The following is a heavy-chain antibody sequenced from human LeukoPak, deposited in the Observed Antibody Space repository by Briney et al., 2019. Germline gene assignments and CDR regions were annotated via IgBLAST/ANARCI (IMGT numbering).Heavy chain of an antibody. J-gene: IGHJ3*02. CDR3: ARERDGYNRDAFDI. CDR2: IYSGGST. Sequence: GGSLRLSCAASGFTVSSNYMSWVRQAPGKGLEWVSVIYSGGSTYYADSVKGRFTISRDNSKNTLYLQMNSLRAEDTAVYYCARERDGYNRDAFDIWGQGTMVTVSS. CDR1: GFTVSSNY. V-gene: IGHV3-53*01. D-gene: IGHD5-24*01.